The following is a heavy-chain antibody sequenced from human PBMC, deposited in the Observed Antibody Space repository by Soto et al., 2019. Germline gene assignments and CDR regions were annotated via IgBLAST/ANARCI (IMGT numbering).Heavy chain of an antibody. Sequence: KVSCKGSGYSFTSYWIGWVRQMPGKGLEWMGIIYPGDSDTRYSPSFQGQVTISADKSISTAYLQWSSLKASDTAMYYCASAYIYGDYDYYGMDVWGQGTTLTVSS. CDR3: ASAYIYGDYDYYGMDV. D-gene: IGHD4-17*01. CDR2: IYPGDSDT. V-gene: IGHV5-51*01. J-gene: IGHJ6*02. CDR1: GYSFTSYW.